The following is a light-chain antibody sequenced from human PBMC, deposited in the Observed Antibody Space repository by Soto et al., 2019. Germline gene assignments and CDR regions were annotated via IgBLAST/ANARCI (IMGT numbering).Light chain of an antibody. J-gene: IGKJ4*01. CDR3: QQYHTTPLT. V-gene: IGKV4-1*01. CDR1: QSVLYSSNNKNY. CDR2: WAS. Sequence: DIVMTQSPDSLAVSLGERASINCKSSQSVLYSSNNKNYLAWYQQKPGQPPKVLIYWASTRECGVPDRFSGSGSGTDFPLTISSLQAEDGAVYYCQQYHTTPLTFGGGTKVEIK.